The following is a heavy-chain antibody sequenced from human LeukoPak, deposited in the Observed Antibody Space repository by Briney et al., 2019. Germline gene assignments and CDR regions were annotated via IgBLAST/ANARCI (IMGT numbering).Heavy chain of an antibody. CDR1: GFTFSSYE. V-gene: IGHV3-53*01. Sequence: SGGSLRLSCAASGFTFSSYEMNWVRQAPGKGLEWVSVIYSGGSTYYADSVKGRFTISRDNSKNTLYLQTNSLRAEDTAVYYCASRDYYDSSGYNDAFDIWGQGTMVTVSS. J-gene: IGHJ3*02. CDR3: ASRDYYDSSGYNDAFDI. CDR2: IYSGGST. D-gene: IGHD3-22*01.